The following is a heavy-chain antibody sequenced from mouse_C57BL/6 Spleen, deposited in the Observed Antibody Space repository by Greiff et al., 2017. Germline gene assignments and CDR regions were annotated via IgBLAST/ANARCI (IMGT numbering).Heavy chain of an antibody. V-gene: IGHV1-19*01. CDR2: INPYNGGT. D-gene: IGHD1-1*01. J-gene: IGHJ3*01. Sequence: VQLQQSGPVLVKPGASVKMSCKASGYTFTDYYMNWVKQSHGKSLEWIGVINPYNGGTSYNQQFKGKATLTVDKSSSTAYMELNSLTSEDSAVYYCATHGGSSYGFAYWGQGTLVTVSA. CDR1: GYTFTDYY. CDR3: ATHGGSSYGFAY.